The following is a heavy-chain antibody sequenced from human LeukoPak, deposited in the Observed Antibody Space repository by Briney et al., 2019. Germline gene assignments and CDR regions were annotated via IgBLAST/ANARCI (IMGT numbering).Heavy chain of an antibody. V-gene: IGHV3-48*03. J-gene: IGHJ4*02. CDR1: GFTFSSHE. CDR3: ARAAHYDSSGYYRPDY. Sequence: PGGSLRLSCAASGFTFSSHEMNWVRQAPGKGLEWVSYISSSGSAKYYADSVKGRFTISRNNAKNSLDSQMNSLSAEDTAVYYCARAAHYDSSGYYRPDYWGQGTLVTVSS. D-gene: IGHD3-22*01. CDR2: ISSSGSAK.